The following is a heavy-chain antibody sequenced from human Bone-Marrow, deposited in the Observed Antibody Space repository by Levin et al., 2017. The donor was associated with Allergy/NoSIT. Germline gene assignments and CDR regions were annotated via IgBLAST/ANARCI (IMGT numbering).Heavy chain of an antibody. CDR3: ARDQFRRATIGARWFAP. D-gene: IGHD5-24*01. CDR1: GFTFSNSW. Sequence: GESLKISCAASGFTFSNSWMSWVRQTPGKGLEWVANIKEDGSEKYYVDSVKGRFTISRDNAKNSLYVQMNSLRAEDTAVYYCARDQFRRATIGARWFAPWGQGTLVIVSS. V-gene: IGHV3-7*01. CDR2: IKEDGSEK. J-gene: IGHJ5*02.